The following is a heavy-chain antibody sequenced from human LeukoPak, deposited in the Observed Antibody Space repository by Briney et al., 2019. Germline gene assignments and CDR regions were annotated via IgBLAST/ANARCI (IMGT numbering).Heavy chain of an antibody. D-gene: IGHD2-15*01. CDR2: ISGSSSYI. V-gene: IGHV3-21*01. CDR3: ARGRFWWFA. J-gene: IGHJ5*02. CDR1: GFTFSNAW. Sequence: GGSLRLSCAASGFTFSNAWMSWVRQAPGKGLEWVSSISGSSSYIYYADSVKGRFTISRDNTKNSLSLQMNSLRGDDTAMYYCARGRFWWFAWGLGTLVTVSS.